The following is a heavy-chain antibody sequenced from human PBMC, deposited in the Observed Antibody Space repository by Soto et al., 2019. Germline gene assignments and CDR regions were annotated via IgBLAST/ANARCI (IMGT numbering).Heavy chain of an antibody. D-gene: IGHD2-8*01. Sequence: GASVKVSCKASGGTFSSYAISWVRQAPGQGLEWMGGIIPIFGTANYAQKFQGRVTITADESTSTAYMELSSLRSEDTAVYYCARGSESTNQRQYYYGMDVWGQGTTVTVSS. V-gene: IGHV1-69*13. J-gene: IGHJ6*02. CDR3: ARGSESTNQRQYYYGMDV. CDR2: IIPIFGTA. CDR1: GGTFSSYA.